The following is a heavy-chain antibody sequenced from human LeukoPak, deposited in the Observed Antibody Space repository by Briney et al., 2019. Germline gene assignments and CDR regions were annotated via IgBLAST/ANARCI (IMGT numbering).Heavy chain of an antibody. D-gene: IGHD2-2*02. J-gene: IGHJ4*02. CDR3: AKGVGIVVVPAAIGY. Sequence: GGSLRLSCAASGFTFSTYAMTWVRQPPGKGLEWVSAISGSGGSTYYANSVKGRFTISRDNSKDTLYLQMNSLRAEDTAVYYCAKGVGIVVVPAAIGYWGQGTLVTVSS. CDR1: GFTFSTYA. CDR2: ISGSGGST. V-gene: IGHV3-23*01.